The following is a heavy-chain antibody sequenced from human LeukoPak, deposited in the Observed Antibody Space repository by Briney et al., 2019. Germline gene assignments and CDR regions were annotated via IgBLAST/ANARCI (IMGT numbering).Heavy chain of an antibody. Sequence: PGRSLRLSCAASGFTFSSYGMHWVRQAPGKGLEWVAVISYDGSNKYYADSVKGRFTISRDNSKNTLYLQMNSLRAEDTAVYYCAKGMGRITMVRGPNWFDPWGQGTLVTVSS. CDR2: ISYDGSNK. CDR3: AKGMGRITMVRGPNWFDP. V-gene: IGHV3-30*18. CDR1: GFTFSSYG. D-gene: IGHD3-10*01. J-gene: IGHJ5*02.